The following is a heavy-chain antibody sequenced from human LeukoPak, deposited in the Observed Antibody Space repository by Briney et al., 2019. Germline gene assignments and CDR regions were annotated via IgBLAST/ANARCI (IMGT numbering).Heavy chain of an antibody. D-gene: IGHD3-22*01. V-gene: IGHV4-34*01. CDR1: GGSFSGYY. CDR3: ARDSSGYLNLGAFDI. J-gene: IGHJ3*02. Sequence: SETLSLTCAVYGGSFSGYYWSWIRQPPGKGLEWIGEINHSGSTNYNPSLKSRVTISVDTSKNQFSLKLSSVTAADTAVYYCARDSSGYLNLGAFDIWGQGTMVTVSS. CDR2: INHSGST.